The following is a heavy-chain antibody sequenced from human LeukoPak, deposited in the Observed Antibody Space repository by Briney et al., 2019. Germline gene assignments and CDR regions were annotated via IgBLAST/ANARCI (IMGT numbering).Heavy chain of an antibody. Sequence: PGGSLRLSCAASGFTFSSYAMSWVRQAPGKGLEWVSGISGSGGSTYYADSVKGRFTISRDNSKNTLYLQMNSLSVEDTAVYYCAKDLGMVWYFDLWGRGTLVTVSS. CDR3: AKDLGMVWYFDL. CDR1: GFTFSSYA. V-gene: IGHV3-23*01. CDR2: ISGSGGST. D-gene: IGHD2-8*01. J-gene: IGHJ2*01.